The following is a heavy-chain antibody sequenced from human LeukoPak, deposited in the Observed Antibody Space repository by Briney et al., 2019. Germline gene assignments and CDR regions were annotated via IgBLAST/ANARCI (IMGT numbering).Heavy chain of an antibody. Sequence: SETLSLTCAVYGGSFSGYYWSWIRQPPGKGLEWIGEINHSGSTNYNPSLKSRVTISVDPSKNQFSLKLSSVTAADTAVYYCASTLYLYYYDSSGYYYWGQGTLVTVSS. V-gene: IGHV4-34*01. CDR3: ASTLYLYYYDSSGYYY. D-gene: IGHD3-22*01. CDR1: GGSFSGYY. CDR2: INHSGST. J-gene: IGHJ4*02.